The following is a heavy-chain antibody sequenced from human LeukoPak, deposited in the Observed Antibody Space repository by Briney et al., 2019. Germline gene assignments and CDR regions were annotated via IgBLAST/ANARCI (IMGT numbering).Heavy chain of an antibody. CDR2: TYYRSKWYN. V-gene: IGHV6-1*01. CDR3: ARDQAGLDY. Sequence: SQTLSLTCAISGDCVSSNSAGCNWIRQSPTRGLEWLGRTYYRSKWYNDYAVSVESRITIRPDTSKNQFSLQLNSMTPEDTAVYYCARDQAGLDYWGQGTLVTVSS. J-gene: IGHJ4*02. D-gene: IGHD6-19*01. CDR1: GDCVSSNSAG.